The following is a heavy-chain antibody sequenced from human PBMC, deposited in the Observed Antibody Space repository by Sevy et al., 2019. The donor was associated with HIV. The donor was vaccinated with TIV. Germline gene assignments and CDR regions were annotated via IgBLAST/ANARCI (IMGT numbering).Heavy chain of an antibody. D-gene: IGHD6-13*01. CDR2: IKQDGSEK. Sequence: GGSLRLSCAASGFTFSSYWMSWVRQAPGKGLEWVANIKQDGSEKYYVDSVKGRFTISRDNAKNSLYLQMNSLRAEDTAVYYCARVCFRISAAGITPGVPDYWGQGTLVTVSS. CDR3: ARVCFRISAAGITPGVPDY. V-gene: IGHV3-7*01. J-gene: IGHJ4*02. CDR1: GFTFSSYW.